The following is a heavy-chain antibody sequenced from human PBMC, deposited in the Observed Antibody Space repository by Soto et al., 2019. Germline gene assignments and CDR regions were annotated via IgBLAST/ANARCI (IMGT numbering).Heavy chain of an antibody. CDR1: GYTFTSYG. Sequence: QVQLVQSGAEVKKPGASVKVSCKASGYTFTSYGISWVRQAPGQGLEWMGWISAYNGNTNYAQKLQGRVTMTTDTSTSTGDMELRSLRSDDTAVYYCAILPGYSSSWYDYWGQGTLVTVFS. CDR3: AILPGYSSSWYDY. CDR2: ISAYNGNT. V-gene: IGHV1-18*01. D-gene: IGHD6-13*01. J-gene: IGHJ4*02.